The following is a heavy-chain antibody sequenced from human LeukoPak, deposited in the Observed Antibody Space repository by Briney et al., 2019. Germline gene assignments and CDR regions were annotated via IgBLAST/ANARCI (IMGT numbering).Heavy chain of an antibody. CDR1: RFTFRSYR. Sequence: GGSVRLSRASSRFTFRSYRMNWVRQARARGLAGVSSISCSCSYIYYADSVKGRFTISRDNAKNSLYLQMNSLRAEDTAVYYCARDRTYSNRMDVWGQGTTVTVSS. V-gene: IGHV3-21*01. D-gene: IGHD4-11*01. J-gene: IGHJ6*02. CDR2: ISCSCSYI. CDR3: ARDRTYSNRMDV.